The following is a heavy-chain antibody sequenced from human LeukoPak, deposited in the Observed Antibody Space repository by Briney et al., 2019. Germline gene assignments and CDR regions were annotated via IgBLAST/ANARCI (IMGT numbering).Heavy chain of an antibody. Sequence: GGSLRLSCAASGFTFSSYAMSWVRQAPGKGLEWVSAISGSGGSTYYADSVKGRFTISRDNSKNTLYLQVNSLRAEDTAVYYCAKVTTTVTTLYYYYYGMDVWGQGTTVTVSS. CDR2: ISGSGGST. CDR1: GFTFSSYA. V-gene: IGHV3-23*01. J-gene: IGHJ6*02. CDR3: AKVTTTVTTLYYYYYGMDV. D-gene: IGHD4-11*01.